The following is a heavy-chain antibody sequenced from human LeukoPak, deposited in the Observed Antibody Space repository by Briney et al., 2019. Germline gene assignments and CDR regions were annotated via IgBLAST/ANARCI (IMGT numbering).Heavy chain of an antibody. CDR2: INHSGST. V-gene: IGHV4-34*01. J-gene: IGHJ6*02. D-gene: IGHD3-3*01. CDR3: ARVRENYDFWSGYYFEYYYYYGMDV. CDR1: GGSFSGYY. Sequence: SETLSLTCAVYGGSFSGYYWSWIRQPPGKGLEWIGEINHSGSTNYNPSLKSRVTISVDTSKNQFSLKLSSVTAADTAVYYCARVRENYDFWSGYYFEYYYYYGMDVWGQGTTVTVSS.